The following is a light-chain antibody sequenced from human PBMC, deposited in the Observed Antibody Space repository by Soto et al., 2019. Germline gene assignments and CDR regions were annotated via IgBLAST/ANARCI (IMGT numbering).Light chain of an antibody. CDR2: DAS. J-gene: IGKJ1*01. V-gene: IGKV3-11*01. CDR1: QSVSTY. CDR3: QQTLSVPRT. Sequence: EIVLTQSPATLSLSPGERATLSCRASQSVSTYLAWYRQKPGQAPRLLIYDASNRATGIPARFSGSGSGTDFTLTISSLEPEDFALYYCQQTLSVPRTFGLGTKVEIK.